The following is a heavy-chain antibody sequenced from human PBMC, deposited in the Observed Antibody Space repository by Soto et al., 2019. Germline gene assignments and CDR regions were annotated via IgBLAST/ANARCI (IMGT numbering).Heavy chain of an antibody. CDR3: ARGVFRGPLDY. J-gene: IGHJ4*02. D-gene: IGHD2-8*01. V-gene: IGHV3-53*01. CDR1: GFAIRDYY. CDR2: VYLGDST. Sequence: EVQLVESGGGLIQPGGSLRLSCAVSGFAIRDYYMSWVRQAPGKGLEWVSVVYLGDSTFYADSVKGRFTIFRDDSKTTLDLQMNSLRAEDTAVYRFARGVFRGPLDYCGPGTLVTVSS.